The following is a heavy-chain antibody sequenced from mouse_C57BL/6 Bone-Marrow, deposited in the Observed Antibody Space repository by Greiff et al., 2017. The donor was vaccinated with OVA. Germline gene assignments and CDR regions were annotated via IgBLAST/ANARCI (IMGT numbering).Heavy chain of an antibody. Sequence: VQLQQSGPELVKPGASVKISCKASGYAFSSSWMNWVKQRPGKGLEWIGRIYPGDGDTNYNGKFKGKATLTADKSSSTAYMQLSSLTSEDSAVYSCAGHEDGYYASYFDYWGQGTTLTVSS. CDR3: AGHEDGYYASYFDY. D-gene: IGHD2-3*01. CDR1: GYAFSSSW. V-gene: IGHV1-82*01. J-gene: IGHJ2*01. CDR2: IYPGDGDT.